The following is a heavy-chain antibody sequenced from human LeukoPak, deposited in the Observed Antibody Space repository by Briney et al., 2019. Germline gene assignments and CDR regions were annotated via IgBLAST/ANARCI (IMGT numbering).Heavy chain of an antibody. V-gene: IGHV4-30-2*01. Sequence: PSETLSLTCTVSGGSTSSGGYYWSWIRQPPGKGLEWIGYIYHSGSTYYNPSLKSRVTISVDRSKNQFPLKLSSVTAADTAVYYCAREGSGPYSSGWYFRLRATAYFDYWGQGTLVTVSS. CDR1: GGSTSSGGYY. D-gene: IGHD6-19*01. J-gene: IGHJ4*02. CDR2: IYHSGST. CDR3: AREGSGPYSSGWYFRLRATAYFDY.